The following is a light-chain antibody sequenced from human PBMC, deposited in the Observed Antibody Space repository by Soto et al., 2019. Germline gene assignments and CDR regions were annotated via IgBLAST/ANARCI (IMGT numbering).Light chain of an antibody. J-gene: IGLJ1*01. Sequence: QSALTQPASVSGSPGQSITISCTGTSSVVGSYNVVSWYQQHPGKAPKLMIYEVTKRPSGVSNRFSASKSGNTASLTISGLQAEDEADYYCCSYASNSLYAFGTGTKVTVL. CDR3: CSYASNSLYA. CDR2: EVT. CDR1: SSVVGSYNV. V-gene: IGLV2-23*02.